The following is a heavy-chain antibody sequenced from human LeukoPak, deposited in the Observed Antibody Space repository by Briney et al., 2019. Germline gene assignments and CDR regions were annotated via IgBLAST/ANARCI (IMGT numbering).Heavy chain of an antibody. J-gene: IGHJ4*02. Sequence: GRSLRLSCAASGFTFSSYGMHWVRQAPGKGLEWVAVIWYDGSNKYYADSVKGRFTISRDNSKNTLYLQMNSLRAEDTAVYYCASIDILTGYNRGDYWGQGTLVTVSS. CDR3: ASIDILTGYNRGDY. D-gene: IGHD3-9*01. CDR2: IWYDGSNK. CDR1: GFTFSSYG. V-gene: IGHV3-33*01.